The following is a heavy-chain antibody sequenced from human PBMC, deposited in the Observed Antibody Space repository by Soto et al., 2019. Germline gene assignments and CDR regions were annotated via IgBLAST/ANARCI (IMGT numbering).Heavy chain of an antibody. V-gene: IGHV1-18*04. CDR2: VSGNNGAS. CDR1: GYTSADFG. J-gene: IGHJ5*01. D-gene: IGHD2-2*01. CDR3: VRDQKYFRVNGNWFDS. Sequence: QVQLMQSGTEVKKPGASVTVSCKASGYTSADFGISWVRQAPGQGLEWMGWVSGNNGASNPAPKVQGRITMTLDTSTGVSYMALRSLRSDDTAIXYCVRDQKYFRVNGNWFDSWGQGTLVSVSX.